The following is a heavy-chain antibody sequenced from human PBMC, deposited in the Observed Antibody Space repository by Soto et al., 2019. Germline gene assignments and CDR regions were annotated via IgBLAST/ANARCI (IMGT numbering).Heavy chain of an antibody. V-gene: IGHV4-4*07. CDR2: VYPSGST. CDR1: GGSFSSYY. J-gene: IGHJ4*02. CDR3: ARDAIRGSAAMKTY. Sequence: SETLSLTCTVSGGSFSSYYCNWVRRSAGKGLEWIGRVYPSGSTYYNPSLKSRISMSVDTSKNQFSLILSSVSAADTAVYYCARDAIRGSAAMKTYWGLGTLVTVSS.